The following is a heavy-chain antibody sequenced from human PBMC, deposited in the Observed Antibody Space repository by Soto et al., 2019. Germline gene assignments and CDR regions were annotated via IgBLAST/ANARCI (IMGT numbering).Heavy chain of an antibody. D-gene: IGHD6-13*01. V-gene: IGHV3-23*01. Sequence: GLSLRLSCAASGFTFSSYAMSWVRQAPGKGLEWVSAISGSGGSTYYADSVKGRFTISRDNSKNTLYLQMNSLRAEDTAVYYCAKDLRSSSWYGGHYWGQGTLVTVSS. CDR2: ISGSGGST. J-gene: IGHJ4*02. CDR1: GFTFSSYA. CDR3: AKDLRSSSWYGGHY.